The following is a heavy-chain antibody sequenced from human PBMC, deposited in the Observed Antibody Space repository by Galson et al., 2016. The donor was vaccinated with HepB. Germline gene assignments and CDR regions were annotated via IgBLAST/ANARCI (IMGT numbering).Heavy chain of an antibody. V-gene: IGHV4-34*01. Sequence: SSNYNPSFRSRVTISVDTSKNQFSLRLSSVTAADTAIYYCARRGVFYSGSGELARTVSPPFDYWGQGALVTVSS. D-gene: IGHD3-10*01. CDR2: SS. J-gene: IGHJ4*02. CDR3: ARRGVFYSGSGELARTVSPPFDY.